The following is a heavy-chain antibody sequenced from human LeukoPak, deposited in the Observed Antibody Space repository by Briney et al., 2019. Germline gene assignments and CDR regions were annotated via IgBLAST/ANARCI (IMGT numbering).Heavy chain of an antibody. CDR2: IYYSGST. CDR3: ARDSITTPRFDP. J-gene: IGHJ5*02. CDR1: GGSISSGDYY. Sequence: SETLSLTCTVSGGSISSGDYYWSWIRQPPGKGLEWIGYIYYSGSTYYSPSLKSRVTISVDTSKNQFSLKLSSVTAADTAVYYCARDSITTPRFDPWGQGTLVTVSS. V-gene: IGHV4-30-4*01. D-gene: IGHD1-14*01.